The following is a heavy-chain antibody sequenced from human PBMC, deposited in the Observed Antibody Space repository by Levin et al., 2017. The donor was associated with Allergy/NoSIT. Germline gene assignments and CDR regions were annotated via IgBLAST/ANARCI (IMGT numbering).Heavy chain of an antibody. CDR3: AKDGGSSGAYGFDV. J-gene: IGHJ6*02. Sequence: GGSLRLSCAASGFTFDDFAMHWVRQTPRKGLEWVSGINWNSNNIAYADSVKGRFTISRDNAKNSLYLQMNSLRAEDTALYYCAKDGGSSGAYGFDVWGPGTTVTVSS. V-gene: IGHV3-9*01. CDR1: GFTFDDFA. D-gene: IGHD3-16*01. CDR2: INWNSNNI.